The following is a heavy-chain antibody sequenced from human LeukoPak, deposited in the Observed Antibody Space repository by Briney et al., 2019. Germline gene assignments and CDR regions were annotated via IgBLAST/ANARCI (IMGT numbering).Heavy chain of an antibody. CDR3: ARGGGVDAAMALDY. CDR2: IWYDGSNK. CDR1: GFTFSSYG. V-gene: IGHV3-33*01. Sequence: GRSLRLSCAASGFTFSSYGMHWVRQAPGKGLEWVAVIWYDGSNKYYADSVKGRFTISRDSSKNTVYLIMNRLRADDTAVYYCARGGGVDAAMALDYWGQGTLVAVSS. J-gene: IGHJ4*02. D-gene: IGHD5-18*01.